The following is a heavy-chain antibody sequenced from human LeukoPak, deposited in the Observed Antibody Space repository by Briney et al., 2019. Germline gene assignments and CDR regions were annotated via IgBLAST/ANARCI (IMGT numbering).Heavy chain of an antibody. CDR1: SGSISNYY. CDR2: INHSGST. D-gene: IGHD5-24*01. V-gene: IGHV4-34*01. Sequence: SETLSLTCTVSSGSISNYYWSWIRQPPGKGLEWIGEINHSGSTNYNPSLKSRVTISVDTSKNQFSLKLSSVTAADTAVYYCARRGDGYNSAGGGKFDYWGQGTLVTVSS. CDR3: ARRGDGYNSAGGGKFDY. J-gene: IGHJ4*02.